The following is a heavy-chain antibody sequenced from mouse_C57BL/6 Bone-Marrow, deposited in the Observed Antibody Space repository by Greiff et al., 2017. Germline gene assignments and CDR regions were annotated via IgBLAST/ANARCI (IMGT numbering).Heavy chain of an antibody. V-gene: IGHV1-64*01. Sequence: VQLQQPGAELVKPGASVKLSCKASGYTFTSYWMHWVKQRPGQGLEWIGMIHPNSGSTNYNEKFKSKATLTVDKSSSKAYMQLSSLTSEDSAVYYCARITTVVAEGYARDYWGQGTSVTVSS. CDR3: ARITTVVAEGYARDY. CDR2: IHPNSGST. J-gene: IGHJ4*01. D-gene: IGHD1-1*01. CDR1: GYTFTSYW.